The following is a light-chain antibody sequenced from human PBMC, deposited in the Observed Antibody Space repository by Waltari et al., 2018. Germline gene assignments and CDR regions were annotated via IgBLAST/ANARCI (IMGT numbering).Light chain of an antibody. CDR1: SLRSSY. Sequence: SSELTQDPAVSVALGQTVRITCQGDSLRSSYASWYHQKQGQTPVLFMYGKNNRPSGIPGRFSGSSSGNTASLTITGAQAEDEADYYCNSRDRGGNYVIFGGGTKLTVL. J-gene: IGLJ2*01. V-gene: IGLV3-19*01. CDR2: GKN. CDR3: NSRDRGGNYVI.